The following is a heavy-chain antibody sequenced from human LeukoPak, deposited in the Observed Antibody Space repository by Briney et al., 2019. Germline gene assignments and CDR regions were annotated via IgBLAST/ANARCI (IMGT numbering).Heavy chain of an antibody. CDR2: IYTSGST. CDR1: GGSISSYY. V-gene: IGHV4-4*07. CDR3: ARHIGYSSGWSYYYGMDV. J-gene: IGHJ6*02. Sequence: PSETLSLTCTVSGGSISSYYWSWIRQPAGKGLEWIGRIYTSGSTNYNPSLKSRVTISVDTSKNQFSLKLGSVTAADTAVYYCARHIGYSSGWSYYYGMDVWGQGTTVTVSS. D-gene: IGHD6-19*01.